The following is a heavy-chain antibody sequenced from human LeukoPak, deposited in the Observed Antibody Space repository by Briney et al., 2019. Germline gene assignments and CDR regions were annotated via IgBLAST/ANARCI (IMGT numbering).Heavy chain of an antibody. CDR3: ARQYCSGGSCYPNYFDY. CDR2: IYPGDSDT. V-gene: IGHV5-51*01. CDR1: GYSFTSYW. D-gene: IGHD2-15*01. Sequence: GESLKISCKGSGYSFTSYWIGWVRPMPGEGLEWMGIIYPGDSDTKYSPSFQGHVTISVDKSISTAYLQWSSLKASDTAMYYCARQYCSGGSCYPNYFDYWGQGTLVTVSS. J-gene: IGHJ4*02.